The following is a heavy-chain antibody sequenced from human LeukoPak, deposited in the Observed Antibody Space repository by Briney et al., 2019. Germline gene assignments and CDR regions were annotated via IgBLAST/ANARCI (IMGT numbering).Heavy chain of an antibody. CDR3: AKGGDSGFPRKGMDV. J-gene: IGHJ6*02. Sequence: PGGSLRLSCAASGFTFDDYAMHWVRQAPGKGLEWVSGLSWNSGVIGYADSVKGRFTISRDNAKNSLYLQMNSLKTEDTALYYCAKGGDSGFPRKGMDVWGQGTTVTVPS. V-gene: IGHV3-9*01. CDR1: GFTFDDYA. CDR2: LSWNSGVI. D-gene: IGHD3-16*01.